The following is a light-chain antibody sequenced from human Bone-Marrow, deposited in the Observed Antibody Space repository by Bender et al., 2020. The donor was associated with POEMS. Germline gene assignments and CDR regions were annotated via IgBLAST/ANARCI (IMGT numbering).Light chain of an antibody. V-gene: IGLV3-21*02. CDR1: NIRSES. CDR3: QVWDRSLDLVV. Sequence: SSVLTQPPSVSVAPGETARITCGGENIRSESVHWYHQKPGQAPVLVVYDDSDRPSGIPERFSGSNSGNTATLTISRVEAGDEADYYCQVWDRSLDLVVFGGGTKLTVL. J-gene: IGLJ2*01. CDR2: DDS.